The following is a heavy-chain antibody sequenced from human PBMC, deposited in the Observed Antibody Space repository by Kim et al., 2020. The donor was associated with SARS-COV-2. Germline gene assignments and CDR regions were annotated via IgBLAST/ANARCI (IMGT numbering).Heavy chain of an antibody. CDR1: GFAFSPYW. CDR2: IDSGGSIT. Sequence: GGSLRLSCAASGFAFSPYWMHWVRQGPGQGLMWVSQIDSGGSITTYADAVLGRFTISRDNAKNTLYLQMSSLRVEDTAMYYCIRDNIQRGDLWGQGVMVTVSS. CDR3: IRDNIQRGDL. V-gene: IGHV3-74*01. D-gene: IGHD2-15*01. J-gene: IGHJ3*01.